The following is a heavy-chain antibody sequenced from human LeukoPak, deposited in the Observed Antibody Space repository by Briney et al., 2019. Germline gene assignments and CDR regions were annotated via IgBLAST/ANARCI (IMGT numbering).Heavy chain of an antibody. CDR1: GGSISSGGYY. CDR3: ATLTTVVTAYHFDY. Sequence: SETLSLTCTVSGGSISSGGYYWSWIRQPPGKGLEWIGYLYYTGSTNYNPSLKSRVTLSVDTSKNNFSLKMSSVTAADTAVYYCATLTTVVTAYHFDYWGQGTLVTVSS. J-gene: IGHJ4*02. D-gene: IGHD4-23*01. CDR2: LYYTGST. V-gene: IGHV4-61*03.